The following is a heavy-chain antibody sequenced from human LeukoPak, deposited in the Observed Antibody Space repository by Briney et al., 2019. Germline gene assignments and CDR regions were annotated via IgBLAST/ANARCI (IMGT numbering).Heavy chain of an antibody. V-gene: IGHV4-61*08. J-gene: IGHJ1*01. CDR3: ASYYDSSGYYEYFQH. CDR1: GGSISSGGYY. CDR2: IYYSGST. Sequence: SETLSLTCTVSGGSISSGGYYWSWIRQPPGKGLERIGYIYYSGSTNYNPSLKSRVTISVDTSKNQFSLKLSSVTAADTAVYYCASYYDSSGYYEYFQHWGQGTLVTVSS. D-gene: IGHD3-22*01.